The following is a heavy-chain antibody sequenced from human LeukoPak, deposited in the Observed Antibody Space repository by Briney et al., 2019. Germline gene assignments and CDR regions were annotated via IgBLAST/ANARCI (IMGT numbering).Heavy chain of an antibody. J-gene: IGHJ6*03. CDR3: ARGRRGSYYYYYYMDV. Sequence: GGSLRLSCAASGFTFSSYSMSWVRQAPGKGLEWVSYISSSSSTIYYADSVKGRFTISRDNAKNSLYLQMNSLRAEDTALYYCARGRRGSYYYYYYMDVWGKGTTVTVSS. CDR2: ISSSSSTI. D-gene: IGHD3-10*01. V-gene: IGHV3-48*01. CDR1: GFTFSSYS.